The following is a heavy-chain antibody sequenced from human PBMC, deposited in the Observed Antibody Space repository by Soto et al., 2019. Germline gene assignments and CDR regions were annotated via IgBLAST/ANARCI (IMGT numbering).Heavy chain of an antibody. Sequence: SETLSLTCTVSGGSISSSNYYWAWIRQSPGRGLEWIGSIYYSGSTYYNPSLKSRVTISVDRSKNQFSLKLSSVTAADTAVCYCARGQVVAAQHWGQGTLVTVSS. V-gene: IGHV4-39*07. CDR3: ARGQVVAAQH. CDR1: GGSISSSNYY. D-gene: IGHD2-15*01. J-gene: IGHJ4*02. CDR2: IYYSGST.